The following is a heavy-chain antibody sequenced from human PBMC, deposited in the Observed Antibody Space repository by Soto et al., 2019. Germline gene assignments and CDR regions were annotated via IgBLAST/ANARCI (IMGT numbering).Heavy chain of an antibody. CDR1: GFTFSSYW. CDR2: INSDGSHT. Sequence: EVQLVESGGGLVQPGGSLRVSCAASGFTFSSYWMYWVRQAPGKGLVWVSRINSDGSHTNYADSVKGRFTISRDNAKNTLYLQMNNLRAEDTAVYYCARDNPPRSPLYGMDVWGQGTTVTVSS. V-gene: IGHV3-74*01. J-gene: IGHJ6*02. CDR3: ARDNPPRSPLYGMDV. D-gene: IGHD2-15*01.